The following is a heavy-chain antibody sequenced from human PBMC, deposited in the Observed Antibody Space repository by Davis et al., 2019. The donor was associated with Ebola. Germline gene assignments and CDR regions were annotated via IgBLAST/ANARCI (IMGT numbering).Heavy chain of an antibody. J-gene: IGHJ4*02. D-gene: IGHD1-26*01. CDR3: ARGGRGSYPDY. CDR1: GYTFTSYY. CDR2: INPSGGST. Sequence: AASVKVSCKASGYTFTSYYMHWVRHAPGQGLEWMGLINPSGGSTSYAQKFQGRVAMTRDTSTSTVYMELSSLRSEDTAVYYCARGGRGSYPDYWGQGTLVTVSS. V-gene: IGHV1-46*01.